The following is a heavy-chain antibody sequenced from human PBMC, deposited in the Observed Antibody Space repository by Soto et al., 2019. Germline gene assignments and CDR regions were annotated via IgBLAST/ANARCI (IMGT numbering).Heavy chain of an antibody. CDR1: GGSTVGGADC. CDR2: IYYSENT. D-gene: IGHD2-21*01. V-gene: IGHV4-31*02. CDR3: ARGPRPPSDSYLHPYFDY. Sequence: SLTMCLTWSVFGGSTVGGADCCILNRKHPGKGLEWIGYIYYSENTFYNPSLRSRVTISVDTSKNQFSLKLGSVTAADTAVYYCARGPRPPSDSYLHPYFDYWGHGTLVTVSS. J-gene: IGHJ4*01.